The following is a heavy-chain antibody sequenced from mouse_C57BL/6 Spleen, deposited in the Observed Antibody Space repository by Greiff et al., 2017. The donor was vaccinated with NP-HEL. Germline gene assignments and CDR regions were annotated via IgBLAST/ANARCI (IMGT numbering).Heavy chain of an antibody. CDR3: ARITTVVADYAMDY. D-gene: IGHD1-1*01. Sequence: QVQLQQSGAELVKPGASVKISCKASGYAFSSYWMNWVKQRPGKGLEWIGQIYPGDGDTNYNGKFKGKATLTADKSSRTAYMQLSSLTSEDSAVYFCARITTVVADYAMDYWGQGTSVTVSS. CDR2: IYPGDGDT. J-gene: IGHJ4*01. V-gene: IGHV1-80*01. CDR1: GYAFSSYW.